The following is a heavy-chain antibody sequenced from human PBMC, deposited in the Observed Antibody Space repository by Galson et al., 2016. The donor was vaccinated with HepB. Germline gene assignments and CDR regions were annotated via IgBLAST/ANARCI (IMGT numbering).Heavy chain of an antibody. J-gene: IGHJ6*04. D-gene: IGHD3-3*01. CDR2: ISYDGNNK. CDR3: ATDEAFWSGSEVQYYYYSGMDV. Sequence: SLRLSCAASGFTFSSYAMHWVRQAPGKGLEWVAVISYDGNNKYYADSVKGRFTISRDNSKNTLYLQMNSLRAEDTAVYYCATDEAFWSGSEVQYYYYSGMDVLSKGTTVTVSS. CDR1: GFTFSSYA. V-gene: IGHV3-30-3*01.